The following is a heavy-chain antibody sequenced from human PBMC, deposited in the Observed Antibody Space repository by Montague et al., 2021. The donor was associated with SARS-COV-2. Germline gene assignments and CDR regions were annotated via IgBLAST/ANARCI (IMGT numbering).Heavy chain of an antibody. CDR2: IYYSGST. Sequence: SETLSLTCTVSGGSISSYYWSWIRRPPGKGLEWIGYIYYSGSTNYNPSLKSRVTISVDTSKNQFSLKLSSVTAADTAVYYCARDSDYYDSSAGYYYGMDVWGQGTSVTVSS. CDR3: ARDSDYYDSSAGYYYGMDV. J-gene: IGHJ6*02. V-gene: IGHV4-59*01. CDR1: GGSISSYY. D-gene: IGHD3-22*01.